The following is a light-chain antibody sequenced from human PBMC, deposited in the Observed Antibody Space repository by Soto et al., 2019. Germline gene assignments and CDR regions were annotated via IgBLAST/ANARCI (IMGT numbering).Light chain of an antibody. J-gene: IGKJ3*01. Sequence: DIVMTQSPLSLPVTPGEPASISCRSSQSLLHSNGYNYLDWYLQKPGQSPQLLIYLGSNRASGVPDRFSGRGSGRDFTLKISRVEAEDVGVYYCMQALQTPLFTFGPGTKVDIK. CDR2: LGS. CDR3: MQALQTPLFT. CDR1: QSLLHSNGYNY. V-gene: IGKV2-28*01.